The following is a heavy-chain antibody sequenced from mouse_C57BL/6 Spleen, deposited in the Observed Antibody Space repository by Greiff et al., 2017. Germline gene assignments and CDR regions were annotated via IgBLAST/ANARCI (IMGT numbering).Heavy chain of an antibody. V-gene: IGHV1-26*01. CDR3: ARSGYYYGSSYYAMDY. CDR1: GYTFTDYY. Sequence: VQLQQSGPELVKPGASVQISCKASGYTFTDYYMNWVKQSHGKSLEWIGDINPNNGGTSYNQKFKGKATLTVDKSSSTAYMELRSLTSEDSAVYYCARSGYYYGSSYYAMDYWGQGTSVTVSS. CDR2: INPNNGGT. D-gene: IGHD1-1*01. J-gene: IGHJ4*01.